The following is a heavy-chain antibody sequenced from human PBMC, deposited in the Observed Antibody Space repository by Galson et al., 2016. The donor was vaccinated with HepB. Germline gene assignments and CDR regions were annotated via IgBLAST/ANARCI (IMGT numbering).Heavy chain of an antibody. V-gene: IGHV3-33*01. J-gene: IGHJ6*02. D-gene: IGHD2-2*01. CDR1: GFTFSSYG. CDR2: TWYDGSNK. Sequence: SLRLSCAASGFTFSSYGMHWVRQAPGKGLEWVAVTWYDGSNKYYADSVKGRFTISRDNGQNSLYLQMNSLRAEDTAVYYCARAGYCSSASCQYYYYGVDVWGQGTTVTVSS. CDR3: ARAGYCSSASCQYYYYGVDV.